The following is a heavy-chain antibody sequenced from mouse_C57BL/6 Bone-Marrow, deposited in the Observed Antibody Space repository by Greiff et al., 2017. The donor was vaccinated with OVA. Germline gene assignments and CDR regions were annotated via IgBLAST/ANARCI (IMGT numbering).Heavy chain of an antibody. J-gene: IGHJ1*03. Sequence: EVKLQQSGGDLVKPGGSLKLSCAASGFTFSSYGMSWVRQTPDKRLEWVATISSGGSYTYYPDSVKGRFTISRDNAKNTLYLQMSSLKSEDTAMYYCARFTTVVDSWYFDVWGTGTTVTVSS. D-gene: IGHD1-1*01. CDR1: GFTFSSYG. V-gene: IGHV5-6*01. CDR3: ARFTTVVDSWYFDV. CDR2: ISSGGSYT.